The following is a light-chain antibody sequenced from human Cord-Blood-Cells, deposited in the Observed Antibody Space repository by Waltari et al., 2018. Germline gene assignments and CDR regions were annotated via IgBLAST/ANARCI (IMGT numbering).Light chain of an antibody. CDR3: QQYGSSRT. Sequence: EIVLTQSPGTLTLSPGERATLSCRASPSVSSSYLALYQQKPGQAPRLLIDGASSRATGIPDRFSGSGSGTDFTLTISRLEPEVFAVYYCQQYGSSRTFGGGTKVEIK. J-gene: IGKJ4*01. CDR2: GAS. V-gene: IGKV3-20*01. CDR1: PSVSSSY.